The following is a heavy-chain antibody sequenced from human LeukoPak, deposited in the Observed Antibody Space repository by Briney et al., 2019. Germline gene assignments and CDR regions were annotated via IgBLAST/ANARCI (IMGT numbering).Heavy chain of an antibody. Sequence: RPGGSLRLSCAASGFTFSSYAMSWVRQVPGKGLEWVSAISNNGGYTYYADSVQGRFTISRDNSKSTLCLQMNSLRAEDTAVYYCAKQLGYCSDGSCYFPYWGQGTLVTVSS. CDR1: GFTFSSYA. D-gene: IGHD2-15*01. J-gene: IGHJ4*02. CDR3: AKQLGYCSDGSCYFPY. CDR2: ISNNGGYT. V-gene: IGHV3-23*01.